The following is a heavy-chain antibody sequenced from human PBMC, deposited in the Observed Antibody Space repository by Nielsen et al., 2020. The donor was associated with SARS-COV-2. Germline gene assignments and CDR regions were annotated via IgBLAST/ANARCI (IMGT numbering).Heavy chain of an antibody. CDR3: ARLSSSKDFDY. V-gene: IGHV1-69*04. CDR1: GYTFTSYG. J-gene: IGHJ4*02. CDR2: IIPILGIA. D-gene: IGHD6-13*01. Sequence: SVKVSCKASGYTFTSYGISWVRQAPGQGLEWMGRIIPILGIANYAQKFQGRVTITADKSTSTAYMELSSLRSEDTAVYYCARLSSSKDFDYWGQGTLVTVSS.